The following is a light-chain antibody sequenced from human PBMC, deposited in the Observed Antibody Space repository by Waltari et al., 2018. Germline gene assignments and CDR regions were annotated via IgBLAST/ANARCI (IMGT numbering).Light chain of an antibody. J-gene: IGLJ2*01. CDR3: CSYAGSSTVV. CDR2: DVS. Sequence: QSALTQPASVSGSPGQSITISCTGTSSDVGGYNYVSWYQPHPGKAPKLMIYDVSKRPSGVSNRFSGSKSGNTASLTISGLQAEDEADYYCCSYAGSSTVVFGGGTKLTVL. CDR1: SSDVGGYNY. V-gene: IGLV2-23*02.